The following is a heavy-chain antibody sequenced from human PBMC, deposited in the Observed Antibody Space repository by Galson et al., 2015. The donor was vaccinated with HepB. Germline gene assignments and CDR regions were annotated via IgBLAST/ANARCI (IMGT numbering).Heavy chain of an antibody. D-gene: IGHD2-15*01. CDR1: GFTFSSYS. Sequence: SLRLSCAASGFTFSSYSMNWVRQAPGKGLEWVSSISSSSSYIYYADSVKGRFTISRDNAKNSLYLQMNSLRAEDTAVYYCARVGYCSGGSCYSPYWYFDLWGRGTLVTVSS. CDR3: ARVGYCSGGSCYSPYWYFDL. CDR2: ISSSSSYI. V-gene: IGHV3-21*01. J-gene: IGHJ2*01.